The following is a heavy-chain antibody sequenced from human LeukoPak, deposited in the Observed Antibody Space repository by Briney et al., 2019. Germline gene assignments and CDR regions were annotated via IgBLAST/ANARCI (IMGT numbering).Heavy chain of an antibody. CDR3: ARDRDYYDSSGKSHFYYYYGMDV. J-gene: IGHJ6*02. Sequence: GGSLRLSCAASGFTFSSYAMSWVRQAPGKGLEWVAVISYDGSNKYYADSVKGRFTISRDNSKNTLYLQMNSLRAEDTAVYYCARDRDYYDSSGKSHFYYYYGMDVWGQGTTVTVSS. CDR1: GFTFSSYA. CDR2: ISYDGSNK. D-gene: IGHD3-22*01. V-gene: IGHV3-30-3*01.